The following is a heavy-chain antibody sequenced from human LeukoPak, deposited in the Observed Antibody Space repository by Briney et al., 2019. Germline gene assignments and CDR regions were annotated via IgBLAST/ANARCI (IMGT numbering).Heavy chain of an antibody. J-gene: IGHJ4*02. CDR2: IYYSGST. V-gene: IGHV4-59*11. CDR1: GGSISSHY. Sequence: SETLSLTCTVSGGSISSHYWSWIRQPPGKGLEWIGYIYYSGSTKYNPSLKSRVTITVDTSKNQFSLKLSSVTAADTAVYYCARLRKSRDGYNSVYYFDYWGQGTLVTVSS. D-gene: IGHD5-24*01. CDR3: ARLRKSRDGYNSVYYFDY.